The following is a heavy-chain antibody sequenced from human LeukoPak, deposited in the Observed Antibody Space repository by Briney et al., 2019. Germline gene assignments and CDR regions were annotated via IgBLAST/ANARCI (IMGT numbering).Heavy chain of an antibody. J-gene: IGHJ3*02. D-gene: IGHD2-15*01. Sequence: GGSLRLSCAASGFTFSSYAMHWVRQAPGKGLEWVAVISYDGSNKYYADSVKGRFTISRDNSKNTLFLQMNSLRAEDTALYYCAKRGYRGGSSGEAAFDIWGQGTMVTVSS. CDR2: ISYDGSNK. CDR1: GFTFSSYA. CDR3: AKRGYRGGSSGEAAFDI. V-gene: IGHV3-30-3*02.